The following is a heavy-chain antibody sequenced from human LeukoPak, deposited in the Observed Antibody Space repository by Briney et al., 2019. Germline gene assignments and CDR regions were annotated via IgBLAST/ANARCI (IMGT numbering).Heavy chain of an antibody. V-gene: IGHV3-53*01. Sequence: GGSLRLSCAASGFTVSSNYMSWVRQAPGKGLEWVSVIYSGGSTYYADSVKGRFTISRDNSKNTLYLQMNSLRAEDTAVYYCVREDTPATANYWGQGTLVTISS. CDR3: VREDTPATANY. D-gene: IGHD2-21*02. CDR2: IYSGGST. CDR1: GFTVSSNY. J-gene: IGHJ4*02.